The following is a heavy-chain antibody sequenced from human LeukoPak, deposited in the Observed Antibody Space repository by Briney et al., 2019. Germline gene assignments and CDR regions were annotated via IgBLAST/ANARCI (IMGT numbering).Heavy chain of an antibody. J-gene: IGHJ4*02. Sequence: GGSLRLSCAASGFNFDDYGMSWVRQAPGKGLEWVSGINWNGGSTGYADSVKGRFTISRDNAKNTLYLQMNSLRVEDTAVYYCARPAVAGLRAGGYDYWGQGTLVTVSS. V-gene: IGHV3-20*04. CDR1: GFNFDDYG. CDR3: ARPAVAGLRAGGYDY. CDR2: INWNGGST. D-gene: IGHD6-19*01.